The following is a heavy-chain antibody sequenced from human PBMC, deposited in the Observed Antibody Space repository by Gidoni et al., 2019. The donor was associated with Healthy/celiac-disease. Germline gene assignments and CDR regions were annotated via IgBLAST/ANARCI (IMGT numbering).Heavy chain of an antibody. D-gene: IGHD6-6*01. CDR3: ARVLAGRRQLVAPNSRYYYGMDV. J-gene: IGHJ6*02. Sequence: QVQLQQWGAGLLKPSETLSLTCAVYGGSFSGYYWSWIRQPPGKGLEWIGEINHSGSTNYNPSLKSRVTISVDTSKNQFSLKLSSVTAADTAVYYCARVLAGRRQLVAPNSRYYYGMDVWGQGTTVTVSS. V-gene: IGHV4-34*01. CDR1: GGSFSGYY. CDR2: INHSGST.